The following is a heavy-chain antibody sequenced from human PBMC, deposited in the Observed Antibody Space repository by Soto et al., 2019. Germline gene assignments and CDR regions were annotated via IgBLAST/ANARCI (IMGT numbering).Heavy chain of an antibody. CDR2: IISSGSTI. CDR3: ASTAAAGIGIDS. Sequence: GGSLRLSCAASGFTFSDYYMSWIRRAPGKGLEWVAYIISSGSTIYYADSVKGRFTISTHSPKNSLYLQMNPLRAEDTAVYYCASTAAAGIGIDSWGQGTLVTVSS. V-gene: IGHV3-11*01. J-gene: IGHJ4*02. CDR1: GFTFSDYY. D-gene: IGHD6-13*01.